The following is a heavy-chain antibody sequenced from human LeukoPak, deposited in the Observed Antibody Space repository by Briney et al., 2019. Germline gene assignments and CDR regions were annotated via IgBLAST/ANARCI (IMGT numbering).Heavy chain of an antibody. CDR2: IRSNAYGGSR. Sequence: PGGSLRLSCTGSGFTLGDYAVTWVRQAPGKGLEWIGSIRSNAYGGSRQYAASVTGRYTISRDDSDNIVYLQMNSLQTDDTAVYYCTRDEKQSYFDTTAYWTLFDYWAREPGSPSPQ. CDR1: GFTLGDYA. J-gene: IGHJ4*02. V-gene: IGHV3-49*04. D-gene: IGHD3-22*01. CDR3: TRDEKQSYFDTTAYWTLFDY.